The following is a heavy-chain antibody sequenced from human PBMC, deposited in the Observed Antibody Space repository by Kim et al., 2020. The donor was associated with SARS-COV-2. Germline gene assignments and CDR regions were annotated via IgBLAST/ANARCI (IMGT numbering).Heavy chain of an antibody. CDR1: GGSFSGYY. CDR3: ARARTRITMVRGVITPVGWFDP. Sequence: SETLSLTCAVYGGSFSGYYWSWIRQPPGKGLEWIGEINHSGSTNYNPSLKSRVTISVDTSKNQFSLKLSSVTAAGTAVYYCARARTRITMVRGVITPVGWFDPWGQGTLVTVSS. J-gene: IGHJ5*02. CDR2: INHSGST. V-gene: IGHV4-34*01. D-gene: IGHD3-10*01.